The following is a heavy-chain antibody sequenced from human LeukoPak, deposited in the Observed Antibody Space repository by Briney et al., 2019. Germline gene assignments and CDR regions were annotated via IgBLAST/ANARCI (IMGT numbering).Heavy chain of an antibody. Sequence: GASVKVSCKAPGFTGYYFHWVRQAPGQGLEWMGWINPNNGGTNYAQKFQGRVTMTRTTSIRTAYMELSSLTSDDTAVYCCAAIEGTRGSSSSDYWGQGTLVTVSS. D-gene: IGHD6-6*01. CDR2: INPNNGGT. CDR1: GFTGYY. CDR3: AAIEGTRGSSSSDY. J-gene: IGHJ4*02. V-gene: IGHV1-2*02.